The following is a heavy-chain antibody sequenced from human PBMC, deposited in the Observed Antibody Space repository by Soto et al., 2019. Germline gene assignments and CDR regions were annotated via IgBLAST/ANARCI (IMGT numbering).Heavy chain of an antibody. CDR1: GGSISRYY. CDR2: MYYSGTT. CDR3: ARGVRLYYCQPPQLDY. Sequence: QVQLQESGPGLVKPSETLSLTCSVSGGSISRYYWSWIRQHPGRGLERIGYMYYSGTTNYNPSLKSRVTISVDTAKNQVSLKVTSVTAADTAVYYCARGVRLYYCQPPQLDYWGQGTLVTVS. J-gene: IGHJ4*02. V-gene: IGHV4-59*01. D-gene: IGHD2-2*02.